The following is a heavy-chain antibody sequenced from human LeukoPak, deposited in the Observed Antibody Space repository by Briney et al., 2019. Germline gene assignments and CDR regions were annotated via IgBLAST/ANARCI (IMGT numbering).Heavy chain of an antibody. Sequence: SETLSLTCDVSGGSINSNNWWSWVRQPPGKELEWIGEVYHFGTTNYNSSLKSRVTISVDTSKNQFSLKLSSVTAADTAVYYCARGVPEDTAMAAFDYWGQGTLVTVSS. J-gene: IGHJ4*02. CDR2: VYHFGTT. D-gene: IGHD5-18*01. CDR1: GGSINSNNW. V-gene: IGHV4-4*02. CDR3: ARGVPEDTAMAAFDY.